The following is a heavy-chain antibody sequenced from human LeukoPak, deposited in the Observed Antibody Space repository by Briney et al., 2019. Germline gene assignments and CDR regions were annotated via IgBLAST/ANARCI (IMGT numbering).Heavy chain of an antibody. D-gene: IGHD3-10*01. CDR3: ARARTQNYYGSGSYHYYYYYGMDV. Sequence: SETLSLTCTVSGGSISSYYWSWIRQPPGKGLEWIGYIYYSGSSNYNSSLKSRVTISVDTSKNQFSLKLSSVTAADTAVYYCARARTQNYYGSGSYHYYYYYGMDVWGQGITVTVSS. V-gene: IGHV4-59*01. CDR1: GGSISSYY. J-gene: IGHJ6*02. CDR2: IYYSGSS.